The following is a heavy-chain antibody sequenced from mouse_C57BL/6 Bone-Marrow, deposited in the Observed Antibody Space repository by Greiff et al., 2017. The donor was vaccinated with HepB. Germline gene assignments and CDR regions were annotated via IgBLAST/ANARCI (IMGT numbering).Heavy chain of an antibody. CDR3: ARSGYYGS. Sequence: VQLQQSGAELARPGASVKLSCKASVYTFTSYGISWVKQRTGQGLEWIGEIYPRSGNTYYNEKFKGKATLTADKSSSTAYMELRSLTSEDSAVYFCARSGYYGSGGQGTTLTVSS. V-gene: IGHV1-81*01. CDR1: VYTFTSYG. J-gene: IGHJ2*01. CDR2: IYPRSGNT. D-gene: IGHD1-1*01.